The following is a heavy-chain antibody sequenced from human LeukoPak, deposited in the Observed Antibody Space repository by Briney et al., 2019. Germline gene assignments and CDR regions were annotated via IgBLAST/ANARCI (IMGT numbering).Heavy chain of an antibody. V-gene: IGHV3-23*01. CDR1: GFTFSSYA. CDR3: AKDLPHYDSSGYYYRCDAFDI. Sequence: PGGSLRLSCAASGFTFSSYAMSWVRQAPGKGLEWVSAISGSGGSTYYADSVKGRFTISRDNSKNTLYLQMNRLRAEDTAVYYCAKDLPHYDSSGYYYRCDAFDIWGQGTMVTVSS. CDR2: ISGSGGST. D-gene: IGHD3-22*01. J-gene: IGHJ3*02.